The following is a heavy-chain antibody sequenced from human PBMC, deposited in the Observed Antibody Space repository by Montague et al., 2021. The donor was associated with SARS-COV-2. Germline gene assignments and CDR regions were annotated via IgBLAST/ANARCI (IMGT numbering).Heavy chain of an antibody. CDR1: GGSISSSSYY. CDR3: ARVGRQQLVRLSGMDV. CDR2: IYYIGXT. V-gene: IGHV4-39*07. D-gene: IGHD6-13*01. Sequence: SETLSLTCTVSGGSISSSSYYWGWIRQPPGKGLVWLGSIYYIGXTXYXXXXTXRVTISVDTSKNQFSLKLSSVTAADTAVYYCARVGRQQLVRLSGMDVWGQGTTVTVSS. J-gene: IGHJ6*02.